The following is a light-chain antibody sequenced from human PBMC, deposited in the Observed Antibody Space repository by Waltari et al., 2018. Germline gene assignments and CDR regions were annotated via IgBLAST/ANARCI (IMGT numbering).Light chain of an antibody. J-gene: IGLJ1*01. V-gene: IGLV9-49*01. CDR2: GGTGGIVG. CDR1: SGYSNYK. Sequence: QPVLTQPPSASASLGAPATLTCTLSSGYSNYKVDWYQQRQGKGPRFVMRGGTGGIVGSKGDGIPARFSVLGSGLNRYLTIKNIQEEDESDYHCGADHGSGSNFVYVFGTGTKVTVL. CDR3: GADHGSGSNFVYV.